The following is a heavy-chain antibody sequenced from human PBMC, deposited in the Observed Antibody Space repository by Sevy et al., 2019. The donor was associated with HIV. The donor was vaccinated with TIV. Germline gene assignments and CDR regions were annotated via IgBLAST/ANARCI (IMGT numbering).Heavy chain of an antibody. V-gene: IGHV3-21*01. Sequence: GGSLRLSCAASGFTFISYSMNWVRQAPGKGLEWVASIGSTGDYIYYADSMKGRFTISRDNAKKSLYLQMNSLRAEDTAVYYCASIWGGYDYIWGSYRHDYWGQGTLVTVSS. CDR3: ASIWGGYDYIWGSYRHDY. D-gene: IGHD3-16*02. J-gene: IGHJ4*02. CDR2: IGSTGDYI. CDR1: GFTFISYS.